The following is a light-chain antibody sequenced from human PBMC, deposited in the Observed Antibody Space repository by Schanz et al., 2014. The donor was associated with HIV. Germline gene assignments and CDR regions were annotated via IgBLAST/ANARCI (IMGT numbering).Light chain of an antibody. CDR2: AAS. CDR3: QQSYSAPFT. J-gene: IGKJ4*01. CDR1: QSISSY. Sequence: DIQMTQSPSSLSASVGDRVTITCRASQSISSYLNWYQQKPGKAPKLLIHAASSLQSGVPLRFSGSGSGTDFTLTISSLQPEDSATYYCQQSYSAPFTFGGGTRVDI. V-gene: IGKV1-39*01.